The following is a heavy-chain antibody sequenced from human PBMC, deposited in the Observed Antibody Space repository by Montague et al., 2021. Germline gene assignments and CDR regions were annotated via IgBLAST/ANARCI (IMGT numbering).Heavy chain of an antibody. CDR3: ARTIEMVIAATTGSDAFDV. CDR1: GGSISSYY. J-gene: IGHJ3*01. Sequence: SETLSLTCSVSGGSISSYYWSWIRQPPGKGLESIGYISYRGSTNSSPSLQSRVTISGDTSKNQFSLKLTSVTAADTAIYYCARTIEMVIAATTGSDAFDVWGRGAMVTVSS. CDR2: ISYRGST. D-gene: IGHD2-15*01. V-gene: IGHV4-59*01.